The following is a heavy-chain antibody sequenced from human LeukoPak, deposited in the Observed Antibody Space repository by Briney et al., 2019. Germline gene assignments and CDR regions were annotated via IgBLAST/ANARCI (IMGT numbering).Heavy chain of an antibody. CDR1: GYTFTSYA. J-gene: IGHJ4*02. CDR3: ARVDCSGGSCYGDY. Sequence: ASVKVSCKASGYTFTSYAMHWVRQAPGQRLEWMGWINAGNGNTKYSQEFQGRVTITRDTSASTAYMELRSLRSDDTAVYYCARVDCSGGSCYGDYWGQGTLVTVSS. V-gene: IGHV1-3*01. CDR2: INAGNGNT. D-gene: IGHD2-15*01.